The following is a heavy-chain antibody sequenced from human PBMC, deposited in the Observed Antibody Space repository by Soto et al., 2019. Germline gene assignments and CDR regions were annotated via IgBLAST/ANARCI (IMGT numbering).Heavy chain of an antibody. CDR3: ARAYYDSSGYYSSKDAFDI. Sequence: SQTLSLPCGISGDSVSSNSAAWNWIRQSPSRGLEWLGRTYYRSKWYNDYAVSVKSRITINPDTSKNQFSLQLNSVTPEDTAVYYCARAYYDSSGYYSSKDAFDIWGQGTMVTVSS. CDR2: TYYRSKWYN. D-gene: IGHD3-22*01. V-gene: IGHV6-1*01. J-gene: IGHJ3*02. CDR1: GDSVSSNSAA.